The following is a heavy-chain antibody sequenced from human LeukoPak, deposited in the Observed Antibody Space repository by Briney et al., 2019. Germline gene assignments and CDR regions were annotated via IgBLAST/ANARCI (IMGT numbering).Heavy chain of an antibody. D-gene: IGHD3-22*01. J-gene: IGHJ4*02. Sequence: SGPTLVKPTQTLTLTCTFFGFSLSTSGVGVGWIRQPPGKALEWFALIYWDDDKRYSPSVRSRVTITKDTSKNQVVLTMTNMDPVETATYYCAHWTHYDRSGYYPVYWGQGTLVTVPS. CDR1: GFSLSTSGVG. CDR3: AHWTHYDRSGYYPVY. V-gene: IGHV2-5*02. CDR2: IYWDDDK.